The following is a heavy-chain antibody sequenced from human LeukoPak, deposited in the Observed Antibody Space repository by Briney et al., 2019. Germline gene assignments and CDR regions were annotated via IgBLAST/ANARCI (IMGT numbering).Heavy chain of an antibody. D-gene: IGHD3-10*01. Sequence: GESLQISCQGSGYSFTSYWIGWVRQMPGKGLEWMGIIYPGDSDTRYSPSFQGQVTISADKSISTAYLQWSSLKASDTAIYYCALHPAQGSGSLDYWGQGTLVTVSS. J-gene: IGHJ4*02. CDR2: IYPGDSDT. CDR1: GYSFTSYW. V-gene: IGHV5-51*01. CDR3: ALHPAQGSGSLDY.